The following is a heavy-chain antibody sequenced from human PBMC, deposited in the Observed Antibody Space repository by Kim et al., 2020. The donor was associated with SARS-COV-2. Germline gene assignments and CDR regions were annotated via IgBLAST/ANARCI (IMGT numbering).Heavy chain of an antibody. CDR1: GFTFSSYA. J-gene: IGHJ6*02. Sequence: GGSLRLSCAASGFTFSSYAMHWVRQAPGKGLEWVAVISYDGSNKYYADSVKGRFTISRDNSKNTLYLQMNSLRAEDTAVYYCARVGTSYGSGSWAGTGWAARYGMDVWGQGTTVTVSS. CDR2: ISYDGSNK. CDR3: ARVGTSYGSGSWAGTGWAARYGMDV. D-gene: IGHD3-10*01. V-gene: IGHV3-30-3*01.